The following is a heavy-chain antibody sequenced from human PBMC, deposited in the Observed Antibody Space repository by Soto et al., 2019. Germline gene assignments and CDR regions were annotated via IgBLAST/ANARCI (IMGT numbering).Heavy chain of an antibody. CDR3: AKFGYCSSTSCYRF. Sequence: GGSLRLSCAASGFTFSSYAMSWVRQAPGKGLEWVSAISGSGGSTYYADSVKGRFTISRDNSKNTLYLQMNSLRAEDTALYYCAKFGYCSSTSCYRFWGKGTMVTVSS. J-gene: IGHJ3*01. CDR1: GFTFSSYA. V-gene: IGHV3-23*01. CDR2: ISGSGGST. D-gene: IGHD2-2*02.